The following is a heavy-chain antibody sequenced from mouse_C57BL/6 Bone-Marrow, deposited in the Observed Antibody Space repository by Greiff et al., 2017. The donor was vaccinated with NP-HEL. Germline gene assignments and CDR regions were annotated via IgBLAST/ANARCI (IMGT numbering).Heavy chain of an antibody. V-gene: IGHV14-4*01. CDR2: IDPENRDT. D-gene: IGHD2-1*01. CDR3: TGYGNYDGY. Sequence: VQLQQSGAELVRPGASVKLSCTASGFNIKDDYMHWVKQRPEQGLEWIGWIDPENRDTEYASKFQGKATITADTSSNTAYLQLSSLTSEDTAVYYCTGYGNYDGYWGQGTTLTVSS. J-gene: IGHJ2*01. CDR1: GFNIKDDY.